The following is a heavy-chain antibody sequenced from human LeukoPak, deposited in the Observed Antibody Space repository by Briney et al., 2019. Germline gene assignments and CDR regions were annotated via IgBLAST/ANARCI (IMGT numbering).Heavy chain of an antibody. D-gene: IGHD4-17*01. Sequence: PGGSLRLSCAAFGFTFSSFEMNWVRQAPGKGLEWVSYISSSGSTIYYADSVKGGFTISRDNVKNSLYLQMSSLRAEDTAVYYCAKGVYGDYYYFDYWGQGTLVTVSS. V-gene: IGHV3-48*03. CDR3: AKGVYGDYYYFDY. CDR2: ISSSGSTI. CDR1: GFTFSSFE. J-gene: IGHJ4*02.